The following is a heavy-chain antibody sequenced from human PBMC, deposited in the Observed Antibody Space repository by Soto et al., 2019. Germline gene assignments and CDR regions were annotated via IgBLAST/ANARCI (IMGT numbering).Heavy chain of an antibody. V-gene: IGHV1-69*13. Sequence: VASVKVSCKASGGTFSSYAISWVRQAPGQGLEWMGGIIPIFGKANYAQKFQGRVTITADESTSTAYMELSSLRSEDTAVYYCARDGPSGSFDYWGQGTLVTVSS. CDR1: GGTFSSYA. CDR2: IIPIFGKA. J-gene: IGHJ4*02. CDR3: ARDGPSGSFDY. D-gene: IGHD1-26*01.